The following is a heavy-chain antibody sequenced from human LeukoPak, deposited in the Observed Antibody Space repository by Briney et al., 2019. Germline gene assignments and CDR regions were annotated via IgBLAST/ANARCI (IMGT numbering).Heavy chain of an antibody. D-gene: IGHD2-15*01. J-gene: IGHJ4*02. Sequence: GGSLRLSCAASGFTFSNYAMSWIRQAPGRGLDWVSTINGGGSNTFYADSVKGRFTISRDASKSTVSLQMNSLGAEDTAIYYCARGSSPDYWGQGTLVTVSS. CDR2: INGGGSNT. CDR1: GFTFSNYA. V-gene: IGHV3-23*01. CDR3: ARGSSPDY.